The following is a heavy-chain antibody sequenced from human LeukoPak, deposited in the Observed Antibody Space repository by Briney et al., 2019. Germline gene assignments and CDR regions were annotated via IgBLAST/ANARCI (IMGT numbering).Heavy chain of an antibody. J-gene: IGHJ4*02. CDR3: ARDLYSILTGYYSTNFDY. CDR2: ISAYNGNT. Sequence: ASVKVSYKASGYTFTNYGISWVRQAPGQGLEWMGWISAYNGNTNYVQKLQGRVTMTTDTSTSTAYMELRSLRSDDTAVYYCARDLYSILTGYYSTNFDYWGQGTLVTVSS. D-gene: IGHD3-9*01. CDR1: GYTFTNYG. V-gene: IGHV1-18*01.